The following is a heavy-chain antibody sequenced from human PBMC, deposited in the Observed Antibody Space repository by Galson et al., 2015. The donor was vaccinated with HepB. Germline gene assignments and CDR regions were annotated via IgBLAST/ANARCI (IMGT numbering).Heavy chain of an antibody. CDR2: INPNSGGT. CDR3: ARLGVVPAPPDAFDI. V-gene: IGHV1-2*02. D-gene: IGHD2-2*01. Sequence: SVKVSCKASGYTFTGYYMHWVRQAPGQGLEWMGWINPNSGGTNYAQKFQGRVTMTRDTSISTAYMELSRLRSDDTAVYFCARLGVVPAPPDAFDIWGQGTMVTVYS. CDR1: GYTFTGYY. J-gene: IGHJ3*02.